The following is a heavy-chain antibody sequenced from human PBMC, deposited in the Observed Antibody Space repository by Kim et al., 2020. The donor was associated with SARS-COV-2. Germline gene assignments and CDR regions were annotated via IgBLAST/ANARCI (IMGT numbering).Heavy chain of an antibody. Sequence: NYSPSFKSRVTMSVDTSKNQFSLKLSSVTAADTAVYYCARDYDILTGFDYWGQGTLVTVSS. V-gene: IGHV4-4*07. J-gene: IGHJ4*02. CDR3: ARDYDILTGFDY. D-gene: IGHD3-9*01.